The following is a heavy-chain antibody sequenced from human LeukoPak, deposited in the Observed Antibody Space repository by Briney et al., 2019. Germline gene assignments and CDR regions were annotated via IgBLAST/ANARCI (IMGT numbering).Heavy chain of an antibody. Sequence: SETLSLTCNVSGCSISGYHWSWIRQPPGKGLEWLGYIYYSGSSNYNPSLNSRVTMSADTSKNQFSLKLSSVTAADTAVYYCARVPRSYYYYYYMDVWGKGTTVTVSS. J-gene: IGHJ6*03. V-gene: IGHV4-59*01. CDR3: ARVPRSYYYYYYMDV. CDR2: IYYSGSS. CDR1: GCSISGYH.